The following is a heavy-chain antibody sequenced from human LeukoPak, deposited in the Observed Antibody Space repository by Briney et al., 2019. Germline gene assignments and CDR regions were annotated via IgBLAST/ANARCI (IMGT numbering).Heavy chain of an antibody. CDR1: GYTYTTYG. D-gene: IGHD6-6*01. V-gene: IGHV1-8*01. CDR2: ISGNGDNT. J-gene: IGHJ6*03. CDR3: AREGGYSSSPGSYYYYYMDV. Sequence: ASVKVSCKASGYTYTTYGISWVRQAPGQGLEWMGWISGNGDNTKYVQEFQGRVTMTRNTSISTAYMELSSLRSEDTAVYYCAREGGYSSSPGSYYYYYMDVWGKGTTVTVSS.